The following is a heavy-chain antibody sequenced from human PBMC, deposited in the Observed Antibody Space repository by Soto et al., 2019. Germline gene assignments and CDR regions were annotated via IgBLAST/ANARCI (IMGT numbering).Heavy chain of an antibody. D-gene: IGHD5-12*01. CDR2: IYYSGST. CDR1: GGSISSYY. J-gene: IGHJ3*02. V-gene: IGHV4-59*01. Sequence: PSETLSLTCTVSGGSISSYYWSWIRQPPGKGLEWIGYIYYSGSTNYNPSLKSRVTISVDTSKNQFSLKLSSVTAADTAVYYCARGEEMATFPDAFDIWGQGTMVTVSS. CDR3: ARGEEMATFPDAFDI.